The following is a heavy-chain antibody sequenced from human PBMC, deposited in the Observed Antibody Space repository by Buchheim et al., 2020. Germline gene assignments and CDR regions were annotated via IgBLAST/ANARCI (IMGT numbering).Heavy chain of an antibody. CDR2: ISSSSSTI. Sequence: EVQLVESGGGLVQPGGSLRLSCAASGFTFSSYSMNWVRQAPGKGLEWVSYISSSSSTIYYADSVKGRFTISSDNAKNSLYLQMNSLRDEDTAVYYCARDPSSLGYCSGGSCYYNYYYGMDVWGQGTT. D-gene: IGHD2-15*01. CDR1: GFTFSSYS. CDR3: ARDPSSLGYCSGGSCYYNYYYGMDV. V-gene: IGHV3-48*02. J-gene: IGHJ6*02.